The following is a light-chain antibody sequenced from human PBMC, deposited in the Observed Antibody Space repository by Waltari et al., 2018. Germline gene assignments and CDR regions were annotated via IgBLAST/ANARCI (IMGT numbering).Light chain of an antibody. CDR1: SSNIGVNA. V-gene: IGLV1-36*01. J-gene: IGLJ2*01. CDR2: SDD. CDR3: AGWDDSLNGLV. Sequence: QSVLSQPPSVSGAPRQRVTISGSGSSSNIGVNAVNWYQHLPGKAPKLLIYSDDLLPSGVSDRFSGSKSGTSASLAISGLQSEDEADYYCAGWDDSLNGLVFGGGTKLTVL.